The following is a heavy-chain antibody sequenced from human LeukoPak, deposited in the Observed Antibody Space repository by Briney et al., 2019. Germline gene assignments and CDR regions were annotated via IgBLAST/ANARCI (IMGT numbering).Heavy chain of an antibody. CDR1: GFTFDDYG. CDR2: INWNGGST. J-gene: IGHJ5*02. V-gene: IGHV3-20*01. Sequence: GGSLRLSCAASGFTFDDYGMSWVRQAPGKGLEWVSGINWNGGSTGYADSVKGRFTISRDNAKNSLYLQMNSLRAEDTALYHCARAMYPYYYDSSGYYEPWGQGTLVTVSS. D-gene: IGHD3-22*01. CDR3: ARAMYPYYYDSSGYYEP.